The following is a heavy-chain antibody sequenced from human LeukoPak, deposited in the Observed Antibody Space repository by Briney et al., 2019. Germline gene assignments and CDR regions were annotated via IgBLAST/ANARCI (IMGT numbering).Heavy chain of an antibody. Sequence: GGSVRLASPAAASTFRIDSMTWDRQAEGKGLEWVSEIRNVRAINYEDSVKGRFTMFRDNSKTTLYLQMNRMRAEATAVYYCAKNGVNPTESQYMDVWGKGHRATVSS. V-gene: IGHV3-23*01. J-gene: IGHJ6*03. D-gene: IGHD2-8*01. CDR1: ASTFRIDS. CDR3: AKNGVNPTESQYMDV. CDR2: IRNVRAI.